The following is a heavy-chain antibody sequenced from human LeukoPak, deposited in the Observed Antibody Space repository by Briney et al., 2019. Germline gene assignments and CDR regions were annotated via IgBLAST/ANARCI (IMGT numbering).Heavy chain of an antibody. Sequence: PSETLSLTCAVYGGSFSGYYWSWIRQPPGKGLEWIGEINHSGSTNYNPSLKSRVTISVDTSKNQFSLKLSSVTAADTAVYYCARGLGNCSGGSCYSMPVTTPYYFGYWGQGTLVTVSS. D-gene: IGHD2-15*01. J-gene: IGHJ4*02. CDR2: INHSGST. CDR1: GGSFSGYY. CDR3: ARGLGNCSGGSCYSMPVTTPYYFGY. V-gene: IGHV4-34*01.